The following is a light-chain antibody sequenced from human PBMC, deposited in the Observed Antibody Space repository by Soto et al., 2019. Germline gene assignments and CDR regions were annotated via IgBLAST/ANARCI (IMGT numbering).Light chain of an antibody. V-gene: IGKV3-11*01. Sequence: EIVLTQSPATLSLFPGERATLSCRASQSVSIYLAWYQQKPGQAPRLLIYDASNRATGIPVRFSGSGSGTDFTLTISSLEPEDFALYYCQQRNNWPITFGQGTRLEIK. CDR2: DAS. J-gene: IGKJ5*01. CDR3: QQRNNWPIT. CDR1: QSVSIY.